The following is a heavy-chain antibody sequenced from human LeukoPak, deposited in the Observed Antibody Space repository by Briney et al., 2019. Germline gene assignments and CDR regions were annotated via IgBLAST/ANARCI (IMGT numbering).Heavy chain of an antibody. CDR2: IYHSGST. CDR3: ARPAHYDFWSGYLQPLDY. V-gene: IGHV4-30-2*03. Sequence: SETLSLTCAVSGGSISSGGYSWSWIRQPPGKGLEWIGYIYHSGSTYYNPSLKSRVTISVDTSKNQFSLKLSSVTAADTAVYYCARPAHYDFWSGYLQPLDYWGQGTLVTVSS. J-gene: IGHJ4*02. CDR1: GGSISSGGYS. D-gene: IGHD3-3*01.